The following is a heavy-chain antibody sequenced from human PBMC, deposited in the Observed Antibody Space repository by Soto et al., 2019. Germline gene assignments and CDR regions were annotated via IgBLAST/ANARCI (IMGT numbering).Heavy chain of an antibody. CDR1: SGSINSFY. D-gene: IGHD1-7*01. V-gene: IGHV4-4*07. J-gene: IGHJ4*02. CDR3: SRYRIIGTSYSDY. Sequence: ETLYLTCTVSSGSINSFYWAWMRQPAGKGLEWIGRIHSSGTTNYNPSLSSRVTMSVDPSKNQFSLRLTSVTAADTAVYYCSRYRIIGTSYSDYWGQ. CDR2: IHSSGTT.